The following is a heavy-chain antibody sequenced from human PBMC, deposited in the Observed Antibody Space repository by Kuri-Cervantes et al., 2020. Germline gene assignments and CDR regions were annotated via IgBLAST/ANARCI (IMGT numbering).Heavy chain of an antibody. V-gene: IGHV3-23*01. CDR2: ISGSGGST. Sequence: GESLKISCAASGFIFTNYWMHWVRQVPGKGLEWVSAISGSGGSTYYADSVKGRFTISRDNSKNTLYLQMNSLRAEDTAVYYCAKVLSYDDIVVVVAATFDAFDIWGQGTMVTVSS. CDR3: AKVLSYDDIVVVVAATFDAFDI. CDR1: GFIFTNYW. D-gene: IGHD2-15*01. J-gene: IGHJ3*02.